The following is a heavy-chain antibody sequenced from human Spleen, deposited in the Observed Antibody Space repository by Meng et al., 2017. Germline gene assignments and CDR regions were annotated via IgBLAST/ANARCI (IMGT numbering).Heavy chain of an antibody. CDR1: GFTFSDDY. CDR3: ARSRDGYNHEDIDY. D-gene: IGHD5-24*01. V-gene: IGHV3-11*01. Sequence: QVQLDEAGGGLVRPGGSLRLSCAASGFTFSDDYMSWIRQAPGMGLEWVSYISSSGSTIYYADSVKGRFTISRDNTKNSLYLQMNSLRAEDTAVYYCARSRDGYNHEDIDYWGQGTLVTVSS. CDR2: ISSSGSTI. J-gene: IGHJ4*02.